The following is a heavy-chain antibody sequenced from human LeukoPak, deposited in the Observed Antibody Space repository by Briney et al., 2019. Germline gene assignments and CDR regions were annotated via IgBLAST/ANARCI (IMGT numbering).Heavy chain of an antibody. CDR1: GGSISSYY. CDR3: ARGPEYQLLYPYYYYMDV. V-gene: IGHV4-59*01. CDR2: IYYSGST. J-gene: IGHJ6*03. D-gene: IGHD2-2*02. Sequence: SETLSLTCTVSGGSISSYYWSWIRQPPGKGPEWIGYIYYSGSTNYNPSLKSRVTISVDTSKNQFSLKLSSVTAADTAVYYCARGPEYQLLYPYYYYMDVWGKGTTVTVSS.